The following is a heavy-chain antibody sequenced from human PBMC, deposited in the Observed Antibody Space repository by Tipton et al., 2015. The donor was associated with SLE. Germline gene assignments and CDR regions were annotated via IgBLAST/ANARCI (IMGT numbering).Heavy chain of an antibody. J-gene: IGHJ6*02. D-gene: IGHD1-7*01. Sequence: TLSLTCAVSGYSISSGYYWGWIRQPPGKGLEWIGSIYHSGSTYYNPSLKSRVTISVDTSKNQFSLKLSSVTAADTAVYYCARDGEYNWNYVYYYGMDVWGQGTTVTVSS. CDR1: GYSISSGYY. CDR2: IYHSGST. V-gene: IGHV4-38-2*02. CDR3: ARDGEYNWNYVYYYGMDV.